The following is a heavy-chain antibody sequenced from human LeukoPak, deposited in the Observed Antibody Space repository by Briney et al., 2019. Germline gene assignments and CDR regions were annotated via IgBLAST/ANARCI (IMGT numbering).Heavy chain of an antibody. CDR1: GFTFSSYA. J-gene: IGHJ4*02. V-gene: IGHV3-30-3*01. Sequence: GRSLRLSCAASGFTFSSYAMHWVRQAPGKGLEWVAVISYDGSNKYYADSVKGRFTISRDNSKSTLYLQMNSLRAEDTAVYYCARPHYDFWSGYSATYFDYWGQGTLVTVSS. D-gene: IGHD3-3*01. CDR2: ISYDGSNK. CDR3: ARPHYDFWSGYSATYFDY.